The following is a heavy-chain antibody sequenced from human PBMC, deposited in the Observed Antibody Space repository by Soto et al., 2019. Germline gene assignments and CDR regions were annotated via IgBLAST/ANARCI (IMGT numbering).Heavy chain of an antibody. CDR1: GYTFTSYD. CDR2: MNPNSGNT. Sequence: GASVKVSCKASGYTFTSYDINWVRQATGQGLEWMGWMNPNSGNTNYAQKFQGRVTMTRDTSISTAYMELSRLRSDDTAVYYCARSPLDIVVVPAAMGGVYYYYGMDVWGQGTTVTVSS. CDR3: ARSPLDIVVVPAAMGGVYYYYGMDV. V-gene: IGHV1-8*01. D-gene: IGHD2-2*03. J-gene: IGHJ6*02.